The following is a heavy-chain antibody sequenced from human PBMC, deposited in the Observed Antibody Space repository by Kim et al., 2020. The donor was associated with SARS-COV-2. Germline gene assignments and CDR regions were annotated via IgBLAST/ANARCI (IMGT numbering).Heavy chain of an antibody. V-gene: IGHV3-23*05. CDR3: AKDHPSSGWPTFDS. D-gene: IGHD6-19*01. Sequence: GGSLRLSCAASGFTFSRRAMSWVRQVPGKGLEWIASVNNNNNPYYADSVKGRFTVSRDITKDTLYLQMNSLRADDTALYYCAKDHPSSGWPTFDSWGQGPLFAVSS. CDR1: GFTFSRRA. J-gene: IGHJ4*02. CDR2: VNNNNNP.